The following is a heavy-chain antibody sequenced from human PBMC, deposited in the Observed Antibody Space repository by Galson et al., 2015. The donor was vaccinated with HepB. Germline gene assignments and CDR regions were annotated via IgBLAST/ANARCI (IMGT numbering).Heavy chain of an antibody. CDR2: ISYDGSIK. Sequence: SLRLSCAASGFTFSSYAMHWVRQAPSKGLEWVAVISYDGSIKYYADSVKGRFTISRDSSRNTLYLQMNSLRTEDTAVYYCARDSITHSYYYYYMDVWGKGTTVTVSS. CDR3: ARDSITHSYYYYYMDV. D-gene: IGHD3-3*02. V-gene: IGHV3-30-3*01. J-gene: IGHJ6*03. CDR1: GFTFSSYA.